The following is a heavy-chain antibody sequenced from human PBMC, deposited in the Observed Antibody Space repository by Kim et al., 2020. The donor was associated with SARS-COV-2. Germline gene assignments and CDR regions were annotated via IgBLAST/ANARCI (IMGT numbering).Heavy chain of an antibody. Sequence: SQTLSLTCAISGDSVSSNSAAWNWIRQSPSRGLEWLGRTYYRSKWYNDYAVSVKSRITINPDTSKNQFSLQLNSVTPEDTAVYYCARDSVGRSIAVAGNGGDDAFDIWGQGTMVTVSS. D-gene: IGHD6-19*01. CDR2: TYYRSKWYN. CDR1: GDSVSSNSAA. CDR3: ARDSVGRSIAVAGNGGDDAFDI. V-gene: IGHV6-1*01. J-gene: IGHJ3*02.